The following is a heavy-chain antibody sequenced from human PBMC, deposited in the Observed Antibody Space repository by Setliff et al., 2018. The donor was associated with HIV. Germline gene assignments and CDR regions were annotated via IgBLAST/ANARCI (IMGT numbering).Heavy chain of an antibody. D-gene: IGHD6-6*01. CDR1: VFTFTTYD. J-gene: IGHJ3*02. CDR2: ISYDGSNK. CDR3: AKDGKSIPDAFDI. V-gene: IGHV3-30*18. Sequence: GGSLRLSCVASVFTFTTYDMTWVRQAPGKGLEWVAVISYDGSNKFYADSVKGRFTISRDNSKNTLYLQMNSLRAEDTAVYYCAKDGKSIPDAFDIWGQGTMVTVSS.